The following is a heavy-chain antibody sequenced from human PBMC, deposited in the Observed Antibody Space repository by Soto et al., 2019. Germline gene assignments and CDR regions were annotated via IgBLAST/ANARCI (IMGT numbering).Heavy chain of an antibody. Sequence: SETLSLTCTVSGGSISSYYLSWIRQPPGKGLEWIGYIYYSGSTNYNPSLKSRVTISVDTSKTQFSLKLSSVTAADTAVYYCGRVDGRKGNWFDSWGQGTLVTVSS. V-gene: IGHV4-59*08. CDR3: GRVDGRKGNWFDS. D-gene: IGHD5-12*01. CDR2: IYYSGST. CDR1: GGSISSYY. J-gene: IGHJ5*01.